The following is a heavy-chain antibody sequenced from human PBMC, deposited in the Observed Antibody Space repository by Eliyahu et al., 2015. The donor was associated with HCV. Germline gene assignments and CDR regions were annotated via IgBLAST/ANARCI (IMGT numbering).Heavy chain of an antibody. CDR3: ARPWAVTPN. J-gene: IGHJ4*02. Sequence: EVQLVESGGGLVKPGGSLRLSCAASGFTFSSYSXXXVRQAXGKGLEWVSSISSSSSYIYYADSVKGRFTISRDNAKNSLYLQMNSLRAEDTAVYYCARPWAVTPNWGQGTLVTVSS. CDR1: GFTFSSYS. CDR2: ISSSSSYI. D-gene: IGHD4-23*01. V-gene: IGHV3-21*01.